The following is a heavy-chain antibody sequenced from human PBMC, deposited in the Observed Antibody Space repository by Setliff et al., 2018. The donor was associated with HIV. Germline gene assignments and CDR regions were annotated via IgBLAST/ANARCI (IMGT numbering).Heavy chain of an antibody. V-gene: IGHV1-69*10. CDR1: GGTFSSYA. CDR3: ARDLGRITLSGVNEGWFDP. Sequence: SVKVSCKPSGGTFSSYAITWVRQAPGQGLKWMGGIIPILGVANYAQKFQGRVTITADKSTTTAYMELSSLRSEDTAVYYCARDLGRITLSGVNEGWFDPWGQGTLVTVSS. D-gene: IGHD3-3*01. J-gene: IGHJ5*02. CDR2: IIPILGVA.